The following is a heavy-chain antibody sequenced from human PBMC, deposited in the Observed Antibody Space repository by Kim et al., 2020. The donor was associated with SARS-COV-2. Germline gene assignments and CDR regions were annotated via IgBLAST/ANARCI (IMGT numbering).Heavy chain of an antibody. Sequence: GGSLRLSCAGSGFTFSNHAMSWVRQAPGKGLEWVSTISCSGAATYHAASVRGRFTISRENSKNTVYLQMSSLRAEDTALYYCTKEDFTYAAGIYWFDAWGQGTLVTVSS. CDR3: TKEDFTYAAGIYWFDA. D-gene: IGHD3-10*01. CDR1: GFTFSNHA. J-gene: IGHJ5*02. V-gene: IGHV3-23*01. CDR2: ISCSGAAT.